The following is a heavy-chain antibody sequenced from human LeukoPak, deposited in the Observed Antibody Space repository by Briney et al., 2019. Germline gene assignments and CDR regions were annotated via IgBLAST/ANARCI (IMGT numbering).Heavy chain of an antibody. CDR2: VSYSGST. CDR1: SGSISSYY. J-gene: IGHJ4*02. Sequence: SETLSLTCTVSSGSISSYYWRWIRQPPGKGLECIGYVSYSGSTNYNPSLKSRVTISVDTSKHQFSLKLTSVTAADTAVYYCAGSPLIYYDTSGYYLSWGQGTLVTVSS. V-gene: IGHV4-59*01. CDR3: AGSPLIYYDTSGYYLS. D-gene: IGHD3-22*01.